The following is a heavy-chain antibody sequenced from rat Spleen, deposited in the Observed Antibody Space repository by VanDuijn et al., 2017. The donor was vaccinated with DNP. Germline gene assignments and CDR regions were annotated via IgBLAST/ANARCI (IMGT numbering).Heavy chain of an antibody. Sequence: EVQLVESGGGLVQPGRSLKLSCAASGFTFSDYNIAWVRQAPTKGLECVAYISTGGGSTYYRDSVKERFTISRDDAESTLYLQMNSLRSEDTATYYCVRQGYLYYGLFGYFDYWGHGVMVTVPS. J-gene: IGHJ2*01. V-gene: IGHV5S23*01. CDR3: VRQGYLYYGLFGYFDY. CDR2: ISTGGGST. D-gene: IGHD1-6*01. CDR1: GFTFSDYN.